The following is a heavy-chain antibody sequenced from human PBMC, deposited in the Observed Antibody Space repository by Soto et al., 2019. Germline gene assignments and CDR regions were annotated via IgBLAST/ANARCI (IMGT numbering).Heavy chain of an antibody. CDR1: GYTFTRYG. CDR3: ARDERGTCTGTNCYYFDY. CDR2: TSANNDNT. V-gene: IGHV1-18*04. Sequence: QVQLVQSGTEVKEPGASVKVSCKASGYTFTRYGISWVRQAPGQGLEWMAWTSANNDNTNYAEKAQGRVTLTTDTSTGTAYMELRSLRSDDTAVYYCARDERGTCTGTNCYYFDYWGQGTLVTVSS. J-gene: IGHJ4*02. D-gene: IGHD2-2*01.